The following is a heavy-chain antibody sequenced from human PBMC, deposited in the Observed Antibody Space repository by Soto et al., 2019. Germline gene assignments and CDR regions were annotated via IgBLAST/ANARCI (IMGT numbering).Heavy chain of an antibody. Sequence: ASVKVSCKASGYTFTGYYMHWVRQAPGQGLEWMGWINPNSGGTNYAQKFQGWVTMTRDTSISTAYMELSRLRSDDTAVYYCARDAPGDCSSTSCYGEYWMDVWG. CDR1: GYTFTGYY. D-gene: IGHD2-2*01. CDR2: INPNSGGT. J-gene: IGHJ6*02. V-gene: IGHV1-2*04. CDR3: ARDAPGDCSSTSCYGEYWMDV.